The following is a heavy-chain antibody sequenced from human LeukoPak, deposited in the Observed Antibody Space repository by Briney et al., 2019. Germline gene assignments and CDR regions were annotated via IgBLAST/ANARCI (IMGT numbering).Heavy chain of an antibody. V-gene: IGHV4-59*01. CDR2: IYHNGST. Sequence: PSETLSLTCTVSGASFSSYYWSCIRQPPGKGLEWIGHIYHNGSTNYNPSLESRVTISVDTSKNQFSLKLSSVTAADTAMYYCARDSGGSSSRVYYYYYMDVWGKGTTVTVSS. CDR3: ARDSGGSSSRVYYYYYMDV. D-gene: IGHD6-6*01. J-gene: IGHJ6*03. CDR1: GASFSSYY.